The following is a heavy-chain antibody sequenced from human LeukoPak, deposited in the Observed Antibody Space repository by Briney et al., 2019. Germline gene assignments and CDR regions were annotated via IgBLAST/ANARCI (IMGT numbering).Heavy chain of an antibody. V-gene: IGHV1-18*01. CDR2: ISTDSGNT. CDR3: ARDGCSYGSCYANTRYNWFDP. CDR1: GYSFSRYG. Sequence: GASLKVSCKASGYSFSRYGISWVRQAPGKGLEWLGWISTDSGNTNYPQKFQARVTLTTDTSTTTAYMELRSLRPDDTAVYFCARDGCSYGSCYANTRYNWFDPWGQGTLVIVSS. J-gene: IGHJ5*02. D-gene: IGHD2-15*01.